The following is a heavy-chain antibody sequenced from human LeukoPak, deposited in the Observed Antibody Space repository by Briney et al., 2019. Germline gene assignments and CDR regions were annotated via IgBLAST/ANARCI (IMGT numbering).Heavy chain of an antibody. CDR2: IYHSGST. D-gene: IGHD3-22*01. CDR3: ARGGPIVVSISWFDP. Sequence: SETLSLTCTVSGGSISSSNWWSWVRQPPGKGLEWIGEIYHSGSTNYNPSLKSRVTISVDKSKNQFSLKLSSVTAADTAVYYYARGGPIVVSISWFDPWGQGTLVTVSS. CDR1: GGSISSSNW. J-gene: IGHJ5*02. V-gene: IGHV4-4*02.